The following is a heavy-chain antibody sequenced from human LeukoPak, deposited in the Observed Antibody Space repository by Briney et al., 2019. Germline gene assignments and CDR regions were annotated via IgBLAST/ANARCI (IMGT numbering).Heavy chain of an antibody. V-gene: IGHV4-39*01. Sequence: SETLSLTRTLSGGSISSISYYWGWIRHPPGKGREWIGSIYYSGSTHNHPSLKSRRTISVATSKNQFSLKLSSVTAADTAVYYCARHRYEVPAAMSGGWFDPWGQGTLVTVSS. CDR1: GGSISSISYY. J-gene: IGHJ5*02. CDR2: IYYSGST. D-gene: IGHD2-2*01. CDR3: ARHRYEVPAAMSGGWFDP.